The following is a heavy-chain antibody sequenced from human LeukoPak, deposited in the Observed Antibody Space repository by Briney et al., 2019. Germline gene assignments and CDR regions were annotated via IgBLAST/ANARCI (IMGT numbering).Heavy chain of an antibody. CDR1: GRTFSSSA. Sequence: ASVKLSCKASGRTFSSSAISWVRQAPGEGLEWMGRTIAIFGTENYAQKFQGRVTITTVESTSPAYLELSSLRSEDTAVYYCAIGLRLGELSLYQPFDYWGREPWSPSPQ. CDR2: TIAIFGTE. D-gene: IGHD3-16*02. J-gene: IGHJ4*02. V-gene: IGHV1-69*05. CDR3: AIGLRLGELSLYQPFDY.